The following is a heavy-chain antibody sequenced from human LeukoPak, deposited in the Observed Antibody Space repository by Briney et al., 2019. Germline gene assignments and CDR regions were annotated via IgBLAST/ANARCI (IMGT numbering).Heavy chain of an antibody. CDR1: GGSISSYY. D-gene: IGHD2-21*02. Sequence: PSETLSLTCTVSGGSISSYYWGWIRQPPGKGLEWIGSIYYSGSTYYNPSLKSRVTISVDTSKNQFSLKLSSVTAADTAVYYCARLVVVTAIPLLGYFDYWGQGTLVTVSS. V-gene: IGHV4-39*01. J-gene: IGHJ4*02. CDR2: IYYSGST. CDR3: ARLVVVTAIPLLGYFDY.